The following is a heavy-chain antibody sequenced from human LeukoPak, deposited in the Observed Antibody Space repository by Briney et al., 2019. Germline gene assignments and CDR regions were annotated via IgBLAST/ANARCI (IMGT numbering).Heavy chain of an antibody. J-gene: IGHJ5*02. CDR3: ARDGLSYCTNGVCPGSNWFDP. V-gene: IGHV1-2*02. CDR2: INPNSGGT. Sequence: ASVKVSCKTSGYIFIDYYVHWVRQAPGQGLEWMGWINPNSGGTNYAQKFQGRVTMTRDTSISTAYMELSRLRSDDTAVYYCARDGLSYCTNGVCPGSNWFDPWGQGTLVTVSS. D-gene: IGHD2-8*01. CDR1: GYIFIDYY.